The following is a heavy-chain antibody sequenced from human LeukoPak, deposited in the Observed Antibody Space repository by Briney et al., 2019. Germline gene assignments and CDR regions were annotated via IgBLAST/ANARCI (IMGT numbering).Heavy chain of an antibody. Sequence: KRSETLSLTCTVSGGSISNYYWSWIRQPPGKGLEWIGYIYYSGTTNYNPSLKSRVTISVDTSKNQFSLKLNSVTAAGTAVYYCARGVYIAAAQYGYWGQGTLVTVSS. V-gene: IGHV4-59*01. CDR2: IYYSGTT. CDR3: ARGVYIAAAQYGY. D-gene: IGHD6-13*01. CDR1: GGSISNYY. J-gene: IGHJ4*02.